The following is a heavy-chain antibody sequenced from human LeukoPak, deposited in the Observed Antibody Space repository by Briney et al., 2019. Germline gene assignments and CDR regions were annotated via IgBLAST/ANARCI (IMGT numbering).Heavy chain of an antibody. CDR1: GGSISSSSYY. V-gene: IGHV4-39*07. CDR3: ARVGGGSDPYYAMDV. CDR2: VYYTGAS. Sequence: SETLSLTCTVSGGSISSSSYYWGWIRQPPGKGLEWIGSVYYTGASYYNPSLKSRVTISIDTSKNHFSLNLTSVTAADTAVYYCARVGGGSDPYYAMDVWGQGTTVTVSS. D-gene: IGHD2-15*01. J-gene: IGHJ6*02.